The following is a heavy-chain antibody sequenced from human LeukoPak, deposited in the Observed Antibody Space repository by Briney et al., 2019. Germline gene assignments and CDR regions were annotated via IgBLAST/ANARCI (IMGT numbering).Heavy chain of an antibody. CDR3: ARLISTSGGYYYWYWYFDL. CDR1: GYTFTSYG. V-gene: IGHV1-18*01. CDR2: ISAYNGNT. J-gene: IGHJ2*01. D-gene: IGHD3-22*01. Sequence: ASVKVSCKASGYTFTSYGYNWVRQAPGQGLEWMGWISAYNGNTNFAQKFQGRVTMTTVTSTSTVYMELRSLTSDDTAVYYCARLISTSGGYYYWYWYFDLWGRGTLVTVSS.